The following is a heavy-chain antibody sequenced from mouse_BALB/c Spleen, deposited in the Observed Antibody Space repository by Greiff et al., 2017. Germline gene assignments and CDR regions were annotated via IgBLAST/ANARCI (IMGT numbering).Heavy chain of an antibody. V-gene: IGHV5-17*02. D-gene: IGHD1-3*01. J-gene: IGHJ2*01. CDR1: GFTFSSFG. CDR3: ARSWELLFDY. Sequence: EVKVEESGGGLVQPGGSRKLSCAASGFTFSSFGMHWVRQAPEKGLEWVAYISSGSSTIYYADTVKGRFTISRDNPKNTLFLQMTSLRSEDTAMYYCARSWELLFDYWGQGTTLTVSS. CDR2: ISSGSSTI.